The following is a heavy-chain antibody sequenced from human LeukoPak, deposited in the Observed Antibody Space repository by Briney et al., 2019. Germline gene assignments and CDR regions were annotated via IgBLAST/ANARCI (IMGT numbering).Heavy chain of an antibody. CDR2: ISWDGDST. V-gene: IGHV3-43*01. CDR1: GFTFDDYT. J-gene: IGHJ6*03. Sequence: GGSLRLSCAASGFTFDDYTMHWVRQAPGKGLECVSLISWDGDSTYYSDSVRGRFTISRDNFKRTLFLQMNSLRAEDTAVYYCAKDPRYCSGGSCYNFYYYMDVWGKGTTVTVSS. CDR3: AKDPRYCSGGSCYNFYYYMDV. D-gene: IGHD2-15*01.